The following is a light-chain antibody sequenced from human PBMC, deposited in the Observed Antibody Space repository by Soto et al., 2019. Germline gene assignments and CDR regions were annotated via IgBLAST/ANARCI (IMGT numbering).Light chain of an antibody. V-gene: IGKV3-15*01. CDR3: QQSYSILWT. Sequence: VMTQSPATLSVSPGERATLSCRASQSISSNLAWYQQKLGQAPRLFIFRASSRATGIPARFSGSGSGTDFSLTITSLRPDDFATYYCQQSYSILWTFGQGTKVDI. CDR1: QSISSN. J-gene: IGKJ1*01. CDR2: RAS.